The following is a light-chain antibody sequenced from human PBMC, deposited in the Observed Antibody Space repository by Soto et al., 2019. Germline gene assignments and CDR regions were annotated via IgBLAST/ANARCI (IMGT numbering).Light chain of an antibody. Sequence: DIQMTQSPFSLSASVGHRVTITCRASQGIKNYLAWYQQKPGKVPRLLIYAASTLQSGVPSRFSGSGSGTDFTLTISSLQPEDFAVYYCQQYNSWPLTFGGGTKVDI. CDR3: QQYNSWPLT. J-gene: IGKJ4*01. CDR2: AAS. V-gene: IGKV1-27*01. CDR1: QGIKNY.